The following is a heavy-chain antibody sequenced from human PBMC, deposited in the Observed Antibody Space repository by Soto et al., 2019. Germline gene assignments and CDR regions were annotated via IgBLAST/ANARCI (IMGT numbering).Heavy chain of an antibody. CDR1: GGSISSGGYY. Sequence: PSXTLSLTCTVSGGSISSGGYYWSWIRQQPGKGLEWIGYIYYSGSAYYNPSLRSRVIISVDTSKNQFSLKLSSVTAADTAVYYCARAVLAAAGTQGWFDPWGQGNLVTVSS. V-gene: IGHV4-31*03. D-gene: IGHD6-13*01. CDR3: ARAVLAAAGTQGWFDP. CDR2: IYYSGSA. J-gene: IGHJ5*02.